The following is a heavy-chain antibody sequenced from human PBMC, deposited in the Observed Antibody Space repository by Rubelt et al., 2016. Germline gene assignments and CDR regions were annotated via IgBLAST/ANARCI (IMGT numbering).Heavy chain of an antibody. J-gene: IGHJ4*02. Sequence: QVQVQESGPGLVKPSETLSLTCTVSGGSISSYYWSWIRQPPGKGLEWIGEINHSGSTNYNPSLKSRVTISGDTAKNQFSLKLSSVTAADTAVYYCARGSSSAHFDYWGQGTLVTVSS. V-gene: IGHV4-34*01. CDR2: INHSGST. CDR3: ARGSSSAHFDY. D-gene: IGHD6-6*01. CDR1: GGSISSYY.